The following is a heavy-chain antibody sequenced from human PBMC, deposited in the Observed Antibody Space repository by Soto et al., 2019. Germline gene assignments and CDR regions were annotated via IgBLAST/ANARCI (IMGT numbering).Heavy chain of an antibody. CDR3: AREGEMPYYYYGLDV. CDR1: GYTFTTYG. J-gene: IGHJ6*02. CDR2: IRGYNGHT. Sequence: QVQLVQSGAEVRKPGASVKVSCKASGYTFTTYGISWVRQAPGQGLEWMGWIRGYNGHTKYAQKFQGRVTMTTDTSTSTVYMVLRSLRSDDTAVYYCAREGEMPYYYYGLDVWGQGTTVTVSS. D-gene: IGHD3-16*01. V-gene: IGHV1-18*01.